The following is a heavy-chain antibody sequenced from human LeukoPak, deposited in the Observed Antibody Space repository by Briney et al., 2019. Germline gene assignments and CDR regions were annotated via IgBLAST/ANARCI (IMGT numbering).Heavy chain of an antibody. Sequence: GGSLRLSCAASGFTFSSYGMPWVRQAPGKGLEWVAVIWYDGSNKYYADSVKGRFTISRDNSKNTLYLQMNSLRAEDTAVYYCARDSTWAAFDIWGQGTMVTVSS. CDR2: IWYDGSNK. J-gene: IGHJ3*02. CDR1: GFTFSSYG. D-gene: IGHD3-16*01. V-gene: IGHV3-33*01. CDR3: ARDSTWAAFDI.